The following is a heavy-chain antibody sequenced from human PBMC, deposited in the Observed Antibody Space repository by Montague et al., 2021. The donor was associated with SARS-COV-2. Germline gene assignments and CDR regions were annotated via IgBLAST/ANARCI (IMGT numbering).Heavy chain of an antibody. CDR3: ARTSASSDY. V-gene: IGHV6-1*01. CDR2: TYYRSKWYN. Sequence: CAISGDSVARNSAAWNWVRQSPSRGLEWLGRTYYRSKWYNDYAVSVKSRITINPDTSKNQVSLQLNSVTPGDTAAYYCARTSASSDYWGQGTLVTVSS. CDR1: GDSVARNSAA. D-gene: IGHD1-26*01. J-gene: IGHJ4*02.